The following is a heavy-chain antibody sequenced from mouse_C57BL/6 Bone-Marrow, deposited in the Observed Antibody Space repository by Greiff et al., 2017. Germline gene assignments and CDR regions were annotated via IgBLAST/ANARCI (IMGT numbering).Heavy chain of an antibody. D-gene: IGHD2-1*01. J-gene: IGHJ3*01. CDR2: IYPRSGNT. V-gene: IGHV1-81*01. CDR1: GYTFTSYG. CDR3: ARDYYGNYERFAY. Sequence: QVQLQQSGAELARPGASVKLSCKASGYTFTSYGISWVKQRTGQGLEWIGEIYPRSGNTYYNEKFKGQATLTADKSSSTAYMELRSLTSEDSAVYFCARDYYGNYERFAYWGQGTLVTVSA.